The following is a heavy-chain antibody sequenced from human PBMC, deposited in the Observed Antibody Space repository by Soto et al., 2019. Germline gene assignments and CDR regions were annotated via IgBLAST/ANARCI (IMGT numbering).Heavy chain of an antibody. CDR3: ARLGAYYDFWSGHTTIDY. Sequence: GGSLRLSCAASGFTFSSYAMSWVRQAPGKGLEWVSAISGSGGSTYYADSVKGRFTISRDNSKNTLYLQMNSLRAEDTAVYYCARLGAYYDFWSGHTTIDYWGQGTLVTVSS. CDR1: GFTFSSYA. D-gene: IGHD3-3*01. V-gene: IGHV3-23*01. CDR2: ISGSGGST. J-gene: IGHJ4*02.